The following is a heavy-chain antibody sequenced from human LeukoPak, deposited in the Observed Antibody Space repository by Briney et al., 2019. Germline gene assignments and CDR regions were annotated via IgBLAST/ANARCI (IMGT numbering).Heavy chain of an antibody. D-gene: IGHD1-1*01. V-gene: IGHV4-39*01. J-gene: IGHJ4*02. CDR1: GGSINSPNSY. CDR2: IFHDGTT. CDR3: ARRVVAGTTVDF. Sequence: SEILSLTCTVSGGSINSPNSYWGWIRQPPGKGLEWIGSIFHDGTTYYSPSLKSRVTVSVDTSLNQFSLSLMSMTAADTAVYYCARRVVAGTTVDFWGQGNLVTVSS.